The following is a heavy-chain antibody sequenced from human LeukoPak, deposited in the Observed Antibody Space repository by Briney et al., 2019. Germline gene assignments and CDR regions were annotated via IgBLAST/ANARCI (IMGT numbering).Heavy chain of an antibody. CDR2: ISAYNGNT. Sequence: ASVKVSCKASGYTFTSYGISWVRQAPGQGLEWMGWISAYNGNTNYAQKLQGRVTMTTDTSTSTAYMELRSLRSEDTAVYYCAREAGSTGMDAPFDYWGQGTLVTVSS. J-gene: IGHJ4*02. CDR3: AREAGSTGMDAPFDY. CDR1: GYTFTSYG. V-gene: IGHV1-18*01. D-gene: IGHD1-26*01.